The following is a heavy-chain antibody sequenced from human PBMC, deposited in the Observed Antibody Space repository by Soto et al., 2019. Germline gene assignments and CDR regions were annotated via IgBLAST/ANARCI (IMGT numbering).Heavy chain of an antibody. CDR3: ARQSSMATTLGGFDI. CDR2: IYYSGST. J-gene: IGHJ3*02. CDR1: GGSISSYY. Sequence: PSETLSLTCTVSGGSISSYYWSWIRQPPGKGLEWIGYIYYSGSTNYNPSLKSRVTISVDTSKNQFSLKLSSVTAADTAMYYCARQSSMATTLGGFDIWGQGTMVTVSS. D-gene: IGHD1-1*01. V-gene: IGHV4-59*01.